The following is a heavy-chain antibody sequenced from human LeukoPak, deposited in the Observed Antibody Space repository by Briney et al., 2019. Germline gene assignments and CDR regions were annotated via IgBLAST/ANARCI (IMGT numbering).Heavy chain of an antibody. CDR3: AKTLVGATSGPDYYYVS. V-gene: IGHV3-23*01. J-gene: IGHJ4*02. D-gene: IGHD1-26*01. Sequence: GGSLRLSCAASGFTFSSCAMTWVRQAPGKGLEWVSAISGSGGSTYYRDSVRGRFSISRDNSNDTLFLQMSSLRPEDTAVYYCAKTLVGATSGPDYYYVSWGQGTLVTVSS. CDR2: ISGSGGST. CDR1: GFTFSSCA.